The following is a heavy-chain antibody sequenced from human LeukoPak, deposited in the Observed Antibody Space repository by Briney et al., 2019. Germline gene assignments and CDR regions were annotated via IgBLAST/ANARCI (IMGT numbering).Heavy chain of an antibody. CDR3: ARNVAAAGDY. CDR2: ISSSSSYI. V-gene: IGHV3-21*01. CDR1: GFTFSSYA. D-gene: IGHD6-13*01. Sequence: GGSLRLSCAASGFTFSSYAMNWVRQAPGKGLEWVSSISSSSSYIYYADSVKGRFTISRDNAKNSLYLQMNSLRAEDTAVYYCARNVAAAGDYWGQGTLVTVSS. J-gene: IGHJ4*02.